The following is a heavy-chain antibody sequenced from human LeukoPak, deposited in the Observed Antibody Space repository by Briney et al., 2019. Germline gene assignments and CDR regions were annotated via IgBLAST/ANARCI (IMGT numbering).Heavy chain of an antibody. D-gene: IGHD1-14*01. CDR3: AKPARTDYADY. Sequence: GGSLRLSCTASGFTFSNYALNWVRQAPGKGLEWVSSVSGSGGSTYYADSVKGRFTISRDNSRNTLYLQMNSLRAEDTAVYYCAKPARTDYADYWGQGTLVTVSS. J-gene: IGHJ4*02. CDR2: VSGSGGST. V-gene: IGHV3-23*01. CDR1: GFTFSNYA.